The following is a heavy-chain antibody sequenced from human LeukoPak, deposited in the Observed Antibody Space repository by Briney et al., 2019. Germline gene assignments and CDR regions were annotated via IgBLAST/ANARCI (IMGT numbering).Heavy chain of an antibody. CDR1: GYTFTSYA. J-gene: IGHJ4*02. D-gene: IGHD3-10*01. V-gene: IGHV7-4-1*02. CDR3: ARRSVIYGSGSWFGY. Sequence: GASVKVSCKASGYTFTSYAMNWVRQAPGQGLEWMGWINTNTGNPTYAQGFTGRFVFSLDTSVSTAYLQISSLKAEDTAVYHCARRSVIYGSGSWFGYWGQGTLVTISS. CDR2: INTNTGNP.